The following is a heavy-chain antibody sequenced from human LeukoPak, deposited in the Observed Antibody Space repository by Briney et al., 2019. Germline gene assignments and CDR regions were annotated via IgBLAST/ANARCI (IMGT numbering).Heavy chain of an antibody. J-gene: IGHJ4*02. CDR3: ARDQYTYSSSTSFDY. CDR2: ISYDGSNS. V-gene: IGHV3-30*09. Sequence: PGGSLRLSCAASGFTFSSYAMHWVRQAPGKGLEWVAAISYDGSNSYYADSVKGRFAISRDNSKNTLYLQMNSLRAEDTAVYYCARDQYTYSSSTSFDYWGQGTLVTVSS. CDR1: GFTFSSYA. D-gene: IGHD6-13*01.